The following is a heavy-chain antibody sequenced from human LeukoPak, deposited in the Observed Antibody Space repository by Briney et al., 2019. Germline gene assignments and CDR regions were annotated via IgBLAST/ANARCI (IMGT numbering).Heavy chain of an antibody. D-gene: IGHD3-16*01. V-gene: IGHV4-30-4*01. CDR3: ARARGDSPRIYYYMDV. J-gene: IGHJ6*03. CDR2: IYYIGTA. Sequence: SETLSLTCSVSGDSISIGDYRWSWIRQSPGKGLEWIGYIYYIGTAYYNPSLRSRVALSADMSKNQFSLKLNSVTVAGSAVYFCARARGDSPRIYYYMDVWGKGTTVTVSS. CDR1: GDSISIGDYR.